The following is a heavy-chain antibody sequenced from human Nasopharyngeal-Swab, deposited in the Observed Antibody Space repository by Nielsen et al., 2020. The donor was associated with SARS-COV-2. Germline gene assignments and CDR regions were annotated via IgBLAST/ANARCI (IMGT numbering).Heavy chain of an antibody. J-gene: IGHJ6*02. Sequence: SETLSLTCTVSGGSVSSGSYYWSWIRQPPGKGLEWIGYIYYSGSTNYNPSLKSRVTISVDTSKNQFSLKLSSVTAADTAVYYCARAPVLRYFDWLKDYYGMDVWGQGTTVTVPS. CDR1: GGSVSSGSYY. D-gene: IGHD3-9*01. CDR2: IYYSGST. CDR3: ARAPVLRYFDWLKDYYGMDV. V-gene: IGHV4-61*01.